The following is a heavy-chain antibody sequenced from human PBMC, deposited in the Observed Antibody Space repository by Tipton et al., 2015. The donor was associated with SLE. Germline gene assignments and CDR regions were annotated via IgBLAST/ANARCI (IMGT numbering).Heavy chain of an antibody. CDR1: GGSFSGYY. Sequence: TLSLTCAVYGGSFSGYYWSWIRQPPGKGLEWIGEINHSGSTNYNPSPKSRVTISVDTSKNQFSLKLSSVTAADTAVYYCARVVGYSSSWYWYFDLWGRGTLVTVSS. D-gene: IGHD6-13*01. CDR3: ARVVGYSSSWYWYFDL. CDR2: INHSGST. J-gene: IGHJ2*01. V-gene: IGHV4-34*01.